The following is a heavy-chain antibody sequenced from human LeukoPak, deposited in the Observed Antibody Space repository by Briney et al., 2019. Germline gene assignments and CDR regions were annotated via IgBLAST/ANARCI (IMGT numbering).Heavy chain of an antibody. J-gene: IGHJ4*02. CDR2: IYGAGST. Sequence: GGSLRLSCAASGSTVRSDYMSWVRRAPGKGLEWVSVIYGAGSTYYADSVKGRFTISRDNSKNTLYLQMSSLRAEDTAVYYCVKRSDSSGYYYMSYWGQGTLVTVSS. D-gene: IGHD3-22*01. CDR1: GSTVRSDY. CDR3: VKRSDSSGYYYMSY. V-gene: IGHV3-53*05.